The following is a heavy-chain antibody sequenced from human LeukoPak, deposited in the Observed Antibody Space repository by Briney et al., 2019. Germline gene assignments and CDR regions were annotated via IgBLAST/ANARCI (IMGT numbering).Heavy chain of an antibody. V-gene: IGHV3-74*01. Sequence: GGSLRLSCAASGFTFSSYWMHWVRQAPGKGLVWVSRINSDGSSTTYADPVKGRFTISRDNAKNTLYLQMNSLRAEDTAVYYCARVKDCTKGVCFDVADYWGQGTLVTVSS. J-gene: IGHJ4*02. D-gene: IGHD2-8*01. CDR3: ARVKDCTKGVCFDVADY. CDR1: GFTFSSYW. CDR2: INSDGSST.